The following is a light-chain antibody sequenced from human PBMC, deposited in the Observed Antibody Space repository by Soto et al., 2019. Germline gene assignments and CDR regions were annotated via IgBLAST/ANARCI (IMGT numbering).Light chain of an antibody. V-gene: IGLV2-14*01. Sequence: QSVLTQPASVSGSPGQSITISCTGTSSDVGGYNYVPWYQQHPGKAPKLMIYEVSNRPSGVSNRFSGSKSGNTASLTISGLQAEDEADYYCSSYAGSSNVFGTGTKVTVL. CDR2: EVS. CDR3: SSYAGSSNV. CDR1: SSDVGGYNY. J-gene: IGLJ1*01.